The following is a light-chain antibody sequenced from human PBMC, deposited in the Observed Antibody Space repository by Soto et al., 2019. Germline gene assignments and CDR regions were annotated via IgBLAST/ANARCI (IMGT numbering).Light chain of an antibody. V-gene: IGKV3-20*01. CDR1: QSFSSTF. J-gene: IGKJ2*01. CDR3: QQYDRSPYA. Sequence: EIVLTQSPGTLSWSPGERATLSCRASQSFSSTFLAWYPQRPGQAPRLLIYAASSRATGIPDRFSGSGSGTHFTLTISGLETEDFAVYYCQQYDRSPYAFGQGTTLEIK. CDR2: AAS.